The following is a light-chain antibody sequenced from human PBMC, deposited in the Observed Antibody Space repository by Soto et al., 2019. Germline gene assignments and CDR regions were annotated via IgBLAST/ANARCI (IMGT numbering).Light chain of an antibody. CDR2: EVS. J-gene: IGLJ2*01. CDR1: ISDIGTYYY. CDR3: SSYAGTKTLV. V-gene: IGLV2-8*01. Sequence: QSVLTQPPSASGSPGQSVTISCTGTISDIGTYYYVSWYQQHPGKAPKLIIYEVSERPSGVPDRFSGSKSGNTASLTVSGLQAEDEAHYYCSSYAGTKTLVFGGGTKLTAL.